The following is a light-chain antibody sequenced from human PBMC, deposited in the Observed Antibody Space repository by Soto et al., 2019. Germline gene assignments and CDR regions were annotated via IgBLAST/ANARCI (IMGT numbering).Light chain of an antibody. CDR3: QQYGSSPSIT. Sequence: EIVLTQCPGTRSLSPGERATLSCRASQSVSSSYLAWYQQKPGQAPRLLIYGASSRATGIPDRFSGSGSGTDFTLTISRLEPEDFAVYYCQQYGSSPSITFGQGTRLEIK. V-gene: IGKV3-20*01. J-gene: IGKJ5*01. CDR1: QSVSSSY. CDR2: GAS.